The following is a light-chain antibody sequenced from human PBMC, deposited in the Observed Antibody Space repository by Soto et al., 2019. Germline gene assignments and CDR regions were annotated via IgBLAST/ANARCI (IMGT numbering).Light chain of an antibody. CDR2: DAS. J-gene: IGKJ3*01. CDR3: QQRSNWPPLFT. V-gene: IGKV3-11*01. CDR1: QSVSSY. Sequence: EIVLTQSPATLSLSPGERATLSCRASQSVSSYLAWYQQKPGQAPRLLIYDASNSATGIPARFSGSGSGTDFTLTISSLEPEDFAVDYCQQRSNWPPLFTFGPGTKVDIK.